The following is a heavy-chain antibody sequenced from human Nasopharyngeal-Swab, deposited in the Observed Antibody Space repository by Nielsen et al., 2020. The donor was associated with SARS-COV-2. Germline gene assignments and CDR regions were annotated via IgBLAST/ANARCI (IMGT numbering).Heavy chain of an antibody. V-gene: IGHV4-39*01. CDR3: ARLSSLHYYDTTQFDY. CDR2: ISYSGIFLSGST. D-gene: IGHD3-22*01. J-gene: IGHJ4*02. CDR1: GASISSSSYY. Sequence: GSLRLSCTVSGASISSSSYYWGWIRQPPGKGLEWIGSISYSGIFLSGSTYYNPSLNSRVTISVDTSKNQFSLKLTSVTAADTAVYSCARLSSLHYYDTTQFDYWGLGTLVTVSS.